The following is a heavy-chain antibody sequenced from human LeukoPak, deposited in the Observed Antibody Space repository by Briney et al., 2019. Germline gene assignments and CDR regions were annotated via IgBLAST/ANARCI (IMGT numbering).Heavy chain of an antibody. V-gene: IGHV3-33*01. J-gene: IGHJ4*02. CDR1: GFTFSSYG. CDR3: TTASGWWKGDY. D-gene: IGHD6-19*01. CDR2: IWYDGSNK. Sequence: PGGSLRLSCAASGFTFSSYGMHWVRQAPGKGLEWVAVIWYDGSNKYYADSVKGRFTISRDNSKNTLYLQMNSLKTEDTAVYYCTTASGWWKGDYWGQGTLVTVSS.